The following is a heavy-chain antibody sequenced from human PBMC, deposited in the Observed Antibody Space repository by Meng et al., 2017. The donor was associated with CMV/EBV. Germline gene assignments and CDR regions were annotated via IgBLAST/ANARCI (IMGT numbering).Heavy chain of an antibody. CDR1: GFTFSSYS. V-gene: IGHV3-21*01. J-gene: IGHJ6*02. Sequence: GGSLRLSCAASGFTFSSYSMNWVRQAPGKGLEWVSSISSSSSYIYYADSVKGRFTISRDNAKNSLYLQMNSLRAEDTAVYYCARDRVKYQLLSHYYYGMDVWGQGTTVTVSS. D-gene: IGHD2-2*01. CDR3: ARDRVKYQLLSHYYYGMDV. CDR2: ISSSSSYI.